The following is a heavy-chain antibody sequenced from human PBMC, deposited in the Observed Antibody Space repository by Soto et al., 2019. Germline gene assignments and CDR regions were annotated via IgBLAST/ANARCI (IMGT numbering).Heavy chain of an antibody. CDR2: IIPIFGTA. V-gene: IGHV1-69*13. CDR3: ARVRIGSGLSSSGLDY. CDR1: GGTFSSYA. D-gene: IGHD3-10*01. J-gene: IGHJ4*02. Sequence: ASVKVSYKGSGGTFSSYAKSWVRQATGQGLEWMGRIIPIFGTANYAQKLQGRVTITADESTSTAYMELSSLRSEDTAVYYCARVRIGSGLSSSGLDYWGQGTLVTVSS.